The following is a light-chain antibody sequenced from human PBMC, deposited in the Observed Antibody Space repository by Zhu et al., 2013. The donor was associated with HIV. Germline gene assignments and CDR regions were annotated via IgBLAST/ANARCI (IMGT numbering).Light chain of an antibody. CDR1: QSVSSY. J-gene: IGKJ2*04. V-gene: IGKV3-11*01. CDR2: DAS. Sequence: EIVLTQSPATLSLSPGERATLSCRASQSVSSYLAWYQQKPGQAPRLLIYDASSRATGIPARFSGSGSGTDFTLTISSPEPEDFAVYYCQQRSNWRPMCSFGQGTKLEIK. CDR3: QQRSNWRPMCS.